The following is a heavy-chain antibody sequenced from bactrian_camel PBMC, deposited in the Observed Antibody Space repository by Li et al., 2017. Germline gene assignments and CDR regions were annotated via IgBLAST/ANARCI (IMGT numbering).Heavy chain of an antibody. CDR3: VDGALRDGWLY. J-gene: IGHJ4*01. Sequence: HVQLVESGGGLVQPGGSLRLSCAASGFTVSDVCMGWFREGPGKVREGVAHIATGIGNTDVADSVKGRFTISLDKAKNTLFLQIDSLKTEDTAMYFCVDGALRDGWLYWGQGTQVTVS. CDR1: GFTVSDVC. CDR2: IATGIGNT. D-gene: IGHD5*01. V-gene: IGHV3S1*01.